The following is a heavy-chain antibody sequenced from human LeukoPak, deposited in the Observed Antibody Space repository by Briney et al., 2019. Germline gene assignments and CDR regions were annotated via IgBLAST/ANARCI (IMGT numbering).Heavy chain of an antibody. J-gene: IGHJ5*02. CDR1: GGSISSYY. V-gene: IGHV4-59*01. Sequence: PSETLSLTCTVSGGSISSYYWSWIRQPPGKGLEWIGYIYYSGSTNYNPSLKSRGTISVDTSKNQFSLKLSSVTAADTAVYYCARSRTVTTLNWFDPWGQGTLVTVSS. CDR2: IYYSGST. D-gene: IGHD1-14*01. CDR3: ARSRTVTTLNWFDP.